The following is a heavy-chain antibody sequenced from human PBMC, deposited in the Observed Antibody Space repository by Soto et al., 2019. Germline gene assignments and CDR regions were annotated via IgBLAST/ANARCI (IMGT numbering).Heavy chain of an antibody. CDR2: IIPIFGTA. V-gene: IGHV1-69*13. CDR3: ARGRRYDILTGYASGVHYYGMDV. Sequence: SVKVSCKASGGTFSSYAISWVRQAPGQGLEWMGGIIPIFGTANYAQKLQGRVTITADESTSTAYMELSSLRSEDTAVYYCARGRRYDILTGYASGVHYYGMDVWGQGTTVTVSS. CDR1: GGTFSSYA. J-gene: IGHJ6*02. D-gene: IGHD3-9*01.